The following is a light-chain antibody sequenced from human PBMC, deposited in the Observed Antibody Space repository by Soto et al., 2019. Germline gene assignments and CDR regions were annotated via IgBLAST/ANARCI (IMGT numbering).Light chain of an antibody. Sequence: QSVLTQPASVSGSPGQSIAISCTGTTTDIGSYNYVSWYQQHPGKAPKLMIYEVNNRPSGVSNRFSGSKSGNTASLTISGLQTEDEADYYCNSYTTTRTDVFGTGTQLTVL. CDR3: NSYTTTRTDV. V-gene: IGLV2-14*01. J-gene: IGLJ1*01. CDR2: EVN. CDR1: TTDIGSYNY.